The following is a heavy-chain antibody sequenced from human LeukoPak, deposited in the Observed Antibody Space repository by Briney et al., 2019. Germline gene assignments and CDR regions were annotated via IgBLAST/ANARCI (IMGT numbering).Heavy chain of an antibody. CDR2: IYHSGST. J-gene: IGHJ5*02. Sequence: SETLSLTCTVSGGSISSGGYYWSWIRQPPGKGLEWNGYIYHSGSTYYNPSLKSRVTISVDTSKNQFSLKLSSVTAADTAVYYCATGSGSYTRLRFDPWGQGTLVTVSS. V-gene: IGHV4-30-2*01. CDR1: GGSISSGGYY. D-gene: IGHD3-10*01. CDR3: ATGSGSYTRLRFDP.